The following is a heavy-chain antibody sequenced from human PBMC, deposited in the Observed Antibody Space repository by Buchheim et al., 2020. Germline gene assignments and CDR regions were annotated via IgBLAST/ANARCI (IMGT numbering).Heavy chain of an antibody. J-gene: IGHJ4*02. CDR3: ARGMPDYDSSGYYSDYFDY. CDR2: IYYSGST. Sequence: QVQLQESGPGLVKPSQTLSLTCTVSGGSISSGDYYWSWIRQPPGKGLEWIGYIYYSGSTYYNPSLQSRVTISVDTSKNQFSLKLSSVTAADTAVYYCARGMPDYDSSGYYSDYFDYWGQGTL. V-gene: IGHV4-30-4*01. CDR1: GGSISSGDYY. D-gene: IGHD3-22*01.